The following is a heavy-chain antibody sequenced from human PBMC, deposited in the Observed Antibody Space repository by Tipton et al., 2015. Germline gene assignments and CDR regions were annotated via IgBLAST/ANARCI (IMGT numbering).Heavy chain of an antibody. CDR1: AYSISTDYY. CDR2: ISHSGKT. CDR3: VRARGRHGGLFDS. Sequence: TLSLTCAVSAYSISTDYYWVWIRQPPGKGLEWIGAISHSGKTYSNPSLKSRVTISADTSKNQFSLRLTSVTAADTAVYYCVRARGRHGGLFDSWGQGILVTVSS. J-gene: IGHJ4*02. D-gene: IGHD4-23*01. V-gene: IGHV4-38-2*01.